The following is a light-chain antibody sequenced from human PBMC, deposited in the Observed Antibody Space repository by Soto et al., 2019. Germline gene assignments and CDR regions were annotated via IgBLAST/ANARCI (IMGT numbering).Light chain of an antibody. V-gene: IGKV3-20*01. CDR1: QSVSSGY. CDR3: QQYGSSMYT. J-gene: IGKJ2*01. Sequence: EIVLTQSPGTLSLSPGERATLSCRASQSVSSGYLGWYQQKPGQAPRLLIYGASSRATGIPDRFSGSGSGTDFSLTISRLEPEDFAVYYCQQYGSSMYTFGQGTKLEIK. CDR2: GAS.